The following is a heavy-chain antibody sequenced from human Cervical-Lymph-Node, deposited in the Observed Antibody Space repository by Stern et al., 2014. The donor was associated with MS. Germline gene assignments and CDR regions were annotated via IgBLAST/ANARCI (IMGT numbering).Heavy chain of an antibody. J-gene: IGHJ6*02. CDR1: GGSINNGDYY. D-gene: IGHD1-1*01. CDR3: ARELSGMYGMDV. V-gene: IGHV4-31*03. Sequence: LHLQESGPGLVKPSQTLSLTCTVSGGSINNGDYYWSWVRQHPGKGLAWLGYIYYSGATYYNPSLKGRLTISVDTSKRHFSLKLTSVTAADTAVYYCARELSGMYGMDVWGQGTTVTVSS. CDR2: IYYSGAT.